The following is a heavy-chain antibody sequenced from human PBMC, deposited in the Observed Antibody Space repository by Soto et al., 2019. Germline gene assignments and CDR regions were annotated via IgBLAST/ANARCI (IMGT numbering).Heavy chain of an antibody. CDR1: GYTFTSYG. Sequence: ASVKVSCKASGYTFTSYGISWVRQAPGQGLEWMGWISAYNGNTNYAQKLQGRVTMTTDTSTSTAYMELRSLRSDDTAVYYCARAFHYYDSSGYAFDIWGQGTMVTVSS. D-gene: IGHD3-22*01. CDR3: ARAFHYYDSSGYAFDI. CDR2: ISAYNGNT. V-gene: IGHV1-18*01. J-gene: IGHJ3*02.